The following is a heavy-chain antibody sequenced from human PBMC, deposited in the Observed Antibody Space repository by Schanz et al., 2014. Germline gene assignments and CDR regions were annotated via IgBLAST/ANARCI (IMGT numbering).Heavy chain of an antibody. CDR2: VSPYSGDT. V-gene: IGHV1-2*06. CDR3: ARENTAVAGMPRVMDV. J-gene: IGHJ6*02. CDR1: GYRFIGYY. D-gene: IGHD6-19*01. Sequence: QVLLVQSGAEVMKPGASVKVSCKASGYRFIGYYVHWVRQAPGQGLEWMGRVSPYSGDTNYAQMFQGRVTMTTDTSISTAYMELSRLTSDDTAVFFCARENTAVAGMPRVMDVWGQGTTVTVTS.